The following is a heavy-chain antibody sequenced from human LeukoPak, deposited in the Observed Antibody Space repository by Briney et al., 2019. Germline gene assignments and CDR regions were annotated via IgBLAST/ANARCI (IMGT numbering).Heavy chain of an antibody. D-gene: IGHD6-13*01. CDR3: AKRKGIAAAVPYYFDY. CDR1: GFTFSSYG. CDR2: ISYDGGNK. Sequence: GRSLRLSCAASGFTFSSYGMHWVRQAPGKGLEWVAVISYDGGNKYYADSVKGRFTISRDNSKNTLYLQMNSLRAEDTAVYYCAKRKGIAAAVPYYFDYWGQGTLVTVSS. J-gene: IGHJ4*02. V-gene: IGHV3-30*18.